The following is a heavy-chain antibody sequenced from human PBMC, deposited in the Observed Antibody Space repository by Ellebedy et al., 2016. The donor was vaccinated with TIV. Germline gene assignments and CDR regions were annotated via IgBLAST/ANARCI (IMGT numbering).Heavy chain of an antibody. CDR2: VNNVGSSA. J-gene: IGHJ6*02. CDR3: ARERGWPYYAMDV. V-gene: IGHV3-74*01. Sequence: PGGSLRLSCAASGFTFTNYLMHWVRQAPGKGLVWVSRVNNVGSSATYADSVKGRFTISRDNAQKTLYLQITGLRADDTAVYYCARERGWPYYAMDVWGQGTTVTVSS. CDR1: GFTFTNYL. D-gene: IGHD1-26*01.